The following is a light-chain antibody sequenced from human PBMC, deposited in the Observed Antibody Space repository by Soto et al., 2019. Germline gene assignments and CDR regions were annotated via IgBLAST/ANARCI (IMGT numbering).Light chain of an antibody. J-gene: IGLJ3*02. Sequence: QSVLTQPPSASGTPGQRVTISCSGSSSNIGSNTVNWYQQLPGTAPKVLIYSNSQRPSGVPDRFSGSKSGTSASLAISGLQSEDEADYYCAAWDDSLNGRWVFGGGTKLTVL. V-gene: IGLV1-44*01. CDR1: SSNIGSNT. CDR2: SNS. CDR3: AAWDDSLNGRWV.